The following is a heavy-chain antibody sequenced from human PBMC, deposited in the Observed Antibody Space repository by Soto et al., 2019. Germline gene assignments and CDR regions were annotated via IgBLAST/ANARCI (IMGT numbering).Heavy chain of an antibody. J-gene: IGHJ4*02. CDR3: AKDPRDIVATILFDY. Sequence: GGSLRLSCAASGFTFSSYAMSWVRQAPGKGLEWVSAISGSGGSTYYADSVKGQFTISRDNSKNTLYLQMNSLRAEDTAVYYCAKDPRDIVATILFDYWGQGTLVTVSS. CDR1: GFTFSSYA. CDR2: ISGSGGST. V-gene: IGHV3-23*01. D-gene: IGHD5-12*01.